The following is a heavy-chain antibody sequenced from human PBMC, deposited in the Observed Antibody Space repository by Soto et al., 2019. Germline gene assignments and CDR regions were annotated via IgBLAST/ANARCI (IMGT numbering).Heavy chain of an antibody. V-gene: IGHV3-23*01. Sequence: EVQLLESGGGLVQPGGSLRLSCAASGFTFSTCAMNWVRQAPGKGLEWVSTISSSGGSTYYGDSVKGRFTISRDNSKNKLYLQINSLRADDTAIYYCAKQAVAVAATPWFDPWGQGTLVTVSS. CDR1: GFTFSTCA. D-gene: IGHD2-15*01. J-gene: IGHJ5*02. CDR3: AKQAVAVAATPWFDP. CDR2: ISSSGGST.